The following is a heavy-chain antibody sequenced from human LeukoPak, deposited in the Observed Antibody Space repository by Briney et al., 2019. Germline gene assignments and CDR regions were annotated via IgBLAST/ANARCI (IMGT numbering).Heavy chain of an antibody. CDR3: ARDRGSYYDSSGYYDY. J-gene: IGHJ4*02. Sequence: GGSLRLSCAASGFTFSSYWMSWVRQAPGKGLEWVANIKQDGSEKYYVDSVKGRFTISRDNAKNSLYLQMNSLRAEDTAVYYCARDRGSYYDSSGYYDYWGQGTLVTVSS. D-gene: IGHD3-22*01. CDR1: GFTFSSYW. V-gene: IGHV3-7*01. CDR2: IKQDGSEK.